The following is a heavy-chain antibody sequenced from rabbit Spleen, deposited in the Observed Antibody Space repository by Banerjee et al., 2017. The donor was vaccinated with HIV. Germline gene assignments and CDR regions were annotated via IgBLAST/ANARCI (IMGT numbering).Heavy chain of an antibody. D-gene: IGHD4-1*01. CDR3: ARGSETSGWGEDL. Sequence: QEQLVASGGGLVQPEGSLTLTCTASGFAFNSVYDMCWVRQAPGKGLEWIGYIYSTIDYTYYATWAKGRFTISKTSSTTVTLQMTSLTVADTASYFCARGSETSGWGEDLWGPGTLVTVS. CDR1: GFAFNSVYD. V-gene: IGHV1S45*01. CDR2: IYSTIDYT. J-gene: IGHJ4*01.